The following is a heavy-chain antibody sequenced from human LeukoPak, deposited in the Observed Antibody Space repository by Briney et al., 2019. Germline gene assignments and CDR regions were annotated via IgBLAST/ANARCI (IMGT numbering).Heavy chain of an antibody. CDR1: GYTFTGYY. J-gene: IGHJ4*02. Sequence: VASVKVSCKASGYTFTGYYMHWVRQAPGQGLEWMGRINPNSGGTNYAQKFQGRVTMTRDTSISTAYMELSRLRSDDTAAYYCARARRDGYNGKDYWGQGTLVTVSS. CDR2: INPNSGGT. V-gene: IGHV1-2*06. D-gene: IGHD5-24*01. CDR3: ARARRDGYNGKDY.